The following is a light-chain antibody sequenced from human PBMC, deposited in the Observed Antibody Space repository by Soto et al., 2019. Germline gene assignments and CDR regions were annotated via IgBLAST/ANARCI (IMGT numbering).Light chain of an antibody. CDR2: DDN. CDR1: SSNIGGNS. CDR3: GSWDSSLSAYV. V-gene: IGLV1-51*01. J-gene: IGLJ1*01. Sequence: QSVLTQPPDVSSAPGHKVTISCSGSSSNIGGNSVSWYQQLPGTAPKLLIYDDNKRPSGIPDRFSGSKSGTSATLGITGFHTGDEADYYCGSWDSSLSAYVFGTGTKVTVL.